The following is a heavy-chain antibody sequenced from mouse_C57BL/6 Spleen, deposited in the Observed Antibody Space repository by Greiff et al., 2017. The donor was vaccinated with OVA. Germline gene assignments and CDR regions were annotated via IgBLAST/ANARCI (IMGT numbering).Heavy chain of an antibody. CDR3: ARHYRFAY. V-gene: IGHV1-9*01. J-gene: IGHJ3*01. CDR2: ILPGSGST. CDR1: GYTFTGYW. D-gene: IGHD1-2*01. Sequence: VQLQQSGAELMKPGASVKLSCKATGYTFTGYWIEWVKQRPGHGLEWIGEILPGSGSTNSNEKFKGKATFTADTSSNTAYMQLSSLTTEDSAIYYCARHYRFAYWGQGTLVTVSA.